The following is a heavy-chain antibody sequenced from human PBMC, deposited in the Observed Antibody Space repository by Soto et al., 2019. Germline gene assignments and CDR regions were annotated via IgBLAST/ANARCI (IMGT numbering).Heavy chain of an antibody. J-gene: IGHJ4*02. CDR2: ISSSSSYI. V-gene: IGHV3-21*01. D-gene: IGHD4-17*01. Sequence: EVQLVESGGGLVKPGGSLRLSCAASGFTFSSYSMNWVRQTPGKGLEWVSSISSSSSYIYYADSVKGRFTISRDNAKNSLYLQMNSLRAEDTAVYYCATEGTTVTEYYFAYWGQGTLVTVSS. CDR1: GFTFSSYS. CDR3: ATEGTTVTEYYFAY.